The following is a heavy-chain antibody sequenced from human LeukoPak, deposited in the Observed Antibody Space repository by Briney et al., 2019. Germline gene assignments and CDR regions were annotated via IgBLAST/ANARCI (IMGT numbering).Heavy chain of an antibody. D-gene: IGHD5-12*01. V-gene: IGHV3-23*01. J-gene: IGHJ4*02. CDR1: GFTFSSYA. CDR3: ARVRGSSGYDFDY. CDR2: ISGSGGST. Sequence: GGSLRLSCAASGFTFSSYAMSWVRQAPGKGLEWVSAISGSGGSTYYADSVKGRFTISRDNSKNTLYLQMNSLRAEDTAVYYCARVRGSSGYDFDYWGQETLVTVSS.